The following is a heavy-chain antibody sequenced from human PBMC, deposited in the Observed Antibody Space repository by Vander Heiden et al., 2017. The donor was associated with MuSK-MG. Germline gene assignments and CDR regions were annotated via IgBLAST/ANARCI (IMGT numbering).Heavy chain of an antibody. V-gene: IGHV1-69*10. CDR2: IIPILGIA. D-gene: IGHD2-2*01. J-gene: IGHJ5*02. CDR1: GRTFSSYA. CDR3: AVVPAGSEWFDP. Sequence: QVQLVQSGAEVKKPGPSVQVSCKASGRTFSSYAISWVRQAPGQGLEWMGGIIPILGIANYAQKFQGRVTITADKSTSTAYMELSSLRSEDTAVYYCAVVPAGSEWFDPWGQGTLVTVSS.